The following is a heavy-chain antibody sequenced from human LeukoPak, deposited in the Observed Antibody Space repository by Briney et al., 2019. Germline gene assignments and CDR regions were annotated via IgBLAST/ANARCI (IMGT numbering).Heavy chain of an antibody. CDR2: IYPGDSDT. D-gene: IGHD3-22*01. Sequence: GESLKISCKGFGYSFTSYWIGWVRQMPGKGLEWMGIIYPGDSDTRYSPSFQGQVTISADKSISTAYLQWSSLKASDTAMYYCARWYYYDSSGYSFDYWGQGTLVTVSS. J-gene: IGHJ4*02. V-gene: IGHV5-51*01. CDR3: ARWYYYDSSGYSFDY. CDR1: GYSFTSYW.